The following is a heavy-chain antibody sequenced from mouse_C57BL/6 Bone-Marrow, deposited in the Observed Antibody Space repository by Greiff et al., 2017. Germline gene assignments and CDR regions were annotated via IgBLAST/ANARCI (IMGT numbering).Heavy chain of an antibody. J-gene: IGHJ3*01. CDR1: GFNIKDDY. CDR2: IYPENGDT. V-gene: IGHV14-4*01. CDR3: TTAVRAPFAY. D-gene: IGHD3-3*01. Sequence: DVKLQESGAELVRPGASVKLSCTASGFNIKDDYMHWVKQRPEQGLEWIGWIYPENGDTAYASKFQGKATITADSSSNTAYLQLSSLTSEDTAVYYCTTAVRAPFAYWGQGTLVTVSA.